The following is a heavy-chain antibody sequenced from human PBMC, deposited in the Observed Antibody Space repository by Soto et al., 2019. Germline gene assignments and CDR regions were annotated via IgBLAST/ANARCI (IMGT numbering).Heavy chain of an antibody. Sequence: QVQLVESGGGVVQPGRSLRLSCAASGFTFSSYGMHWVRQAPGKGLEWVAVISYDGSNKYYADSVKGRFTISRDNSKNTLYLQMNSLRAEDTAVYYCAKVIWIRGWAYYFDYWGQGTLVTVSS. J-gene: IGHJ4*02. D-gene: IGHD6-19*01. CDR2: ISYDGSNK. V-gene: IGHV3-30*18. CDR1: GFTFSSYG. CDR3: AKVIWIRGWAYYFDY.